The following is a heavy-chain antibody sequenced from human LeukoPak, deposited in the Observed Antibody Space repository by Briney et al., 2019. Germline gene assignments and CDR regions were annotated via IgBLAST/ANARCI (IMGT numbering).Heavy chain of an antibody. CDR3: AKDPRDYDFWSGYSYYMDV. CDR2: ISGSGGST. V-gene: IGHV3-23*01. J-gene: IGHJ6*03. Sequence: GGSLRLSCAASGFTFSSYAMSWGRQAPGRGLEWVSAISGSGGSTYYADSVKGRFTISRDNSKNTLYLQMNSLRAEDTAVYYCAKDPRDYDFWSGYSYYMDVWGKGTTITVSS. D-gene: IGHD3-3*01. CDR1: GFTFSSYA.